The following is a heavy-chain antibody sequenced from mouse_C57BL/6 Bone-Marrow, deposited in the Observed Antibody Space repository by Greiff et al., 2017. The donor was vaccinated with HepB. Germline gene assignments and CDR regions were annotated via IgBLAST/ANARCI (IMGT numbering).Heavy chain of an antibody. CDR1: GYTFTSYA. J-gene: IGHJ3*01. CDR3: ARSIIEGFAY. V-gene: IGHV1-85*01. Sequence: QVQLKESGPELVKPGASVKLSCKASGYTFTSYAINWVKQRPGQGLEWIGWIYPRDGSTKYNEKFKGKATLTVDTSSSTEYMELHSLTSEDSAVYFCARSIIEGFAYWGQGTLVTVSA. D-gene: IGHD1-1*01. CDR2: IYPRDGST.